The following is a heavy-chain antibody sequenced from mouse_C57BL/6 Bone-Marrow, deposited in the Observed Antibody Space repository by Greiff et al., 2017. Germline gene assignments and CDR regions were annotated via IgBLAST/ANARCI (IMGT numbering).Heavy chain of an antibody. D-gene: IGHD1-1*01. Sequence: QVQLQQSGPGLVQPSQSLSITCTVSGFSLTSYGVHWVRQSPGKGLEWLGVIWSGGSTDYNAAFISRLSISKDNSKSQVFFKMNRLQADDTAIYYCARNRELLLHYAMDYWGQGTSVTVSS. CDR2: IWSGGST. CDR1: GFSLTSYG. V-gene: IGHV2-2*01. J-gene: IGHJ4*01. CDR3: ARNRELLLHYAMDY.